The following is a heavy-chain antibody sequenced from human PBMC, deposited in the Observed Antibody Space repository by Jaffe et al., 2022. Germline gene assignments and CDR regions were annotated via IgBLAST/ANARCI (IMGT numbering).Heavy chain of an antibody. CDR1: GFTFSSYA. D-gene: IGHD3-3*01. CDR3: AKYYRFGVVIEYYFDY. Sequence: EVQLLESGGGLVQPGGSLRLSCAASGFTFSSYAMSWVRQAPGKGLEWVSAISGSGGSTYYADSVKGRFTISRDNSKNTLYLQMNSLRAEDTAVYYCAKYYRFGVVIEYYFDYWGQGTLVTVSS. J-gene: IGHJ4*02. CDR2: ISGSGGST. V-gene: IGHV3-23*01.